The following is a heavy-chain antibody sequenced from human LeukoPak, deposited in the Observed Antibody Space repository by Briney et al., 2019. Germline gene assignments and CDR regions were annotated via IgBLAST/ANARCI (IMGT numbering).Heavy chain of an antibody. CDR2: MYYSGTT. CDR1: GGSISGSSYY. V-gene: IGHV4-31*03. CDR3: ARAGANAFDI. J-gene: IGHJ3*02. Sequence: PSETLSLTCTVSGGSISGSSYYWSWIRQHPGQGLEWIGYMYYSGTTFYSPSLKSRLSISVDTSKNQFSLKLSSVTAADTAVYYCARAGANAFDIWGQGTMVTVSS.